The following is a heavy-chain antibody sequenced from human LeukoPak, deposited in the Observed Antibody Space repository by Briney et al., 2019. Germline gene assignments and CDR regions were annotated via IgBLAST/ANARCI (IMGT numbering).Heavy chain of an antibody. CDR3: ARDMTTVTTSNDYYGMDV. J-gene: IGHJ6*02. D-gene: IGHD4-11*01. CDR2: IYYSGST. V-gene: IGHV4-59*12. CDR1: GGSISSYY. Sequence: KTSETLSLTCTVSGGSISSYYWSWIRQPPGKGLEWIGYIYYSGSTNYNPSLKSRVTISVDTSKNQFSLKLSSVTAADTAVYYCARDMTTVTTSNDYYGMDVWGQGTTVTVSS.